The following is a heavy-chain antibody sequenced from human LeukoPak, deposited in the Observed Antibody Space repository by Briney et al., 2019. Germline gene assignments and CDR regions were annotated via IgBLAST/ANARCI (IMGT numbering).Heavy chain of an antibody. Sequence: SETLSLTCTVSGGSISSSSYYWGRIRQPPGKGLEWFGSIYYSGSTYYNPSLKSRVTISVGTSKTQFSLKLSSVTAADTAVYYCASAKGYCSGGSCRTLFDPWGQGTLVTVSS. CDR1: GGSISSSSYY. V-gene: IGHV4-39*01. CDR3: ASAKGYCSGGSCRTLFDP. CDR2: IYYSGST. J-gene: IGHJ5*02. D-gene: IGHD2-15*01.